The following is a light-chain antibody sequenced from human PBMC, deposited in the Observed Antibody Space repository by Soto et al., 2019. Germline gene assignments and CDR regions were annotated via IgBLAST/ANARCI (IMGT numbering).Light chain of an antibody. Sequence: IQMTPPPSTLSASVRATVPLTSRASQSISVSLAWYQQKPGKAPNLLIYDASTLQGGVPSRFSGSGSGTEFTLTVTSLQPEDFATYFCQQYDKYSTFGHGTKVDI. J-gene: IGKJ1*01. CDR3: QQYDKYST. CDR1: QSISVS. V-gene: IGKV1-5*01. CDR2: DAS.